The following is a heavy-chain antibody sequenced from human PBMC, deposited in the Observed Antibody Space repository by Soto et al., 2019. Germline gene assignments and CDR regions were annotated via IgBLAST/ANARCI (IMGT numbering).Heavy chain of an antibody. CDR3: ARKSGSYSYFDY. V-gene: IGHV1-3*01. D-gene: IGHD1-26*01. CDR1: GYTFTSYA. CDR2: INAGNGNT. J-gene: IGHJ4*02. Sequence: QVQLVQSGAEVKKPGASVKVSCKASGYTFTSYAMHWVRQAPGQRLEWMGWINAGNGNTKYSQTFQGRVTITRDTSASTAYMELSSLRSEDTAVYYCARKSGSYSYFDYWGQGTLVTVSS.